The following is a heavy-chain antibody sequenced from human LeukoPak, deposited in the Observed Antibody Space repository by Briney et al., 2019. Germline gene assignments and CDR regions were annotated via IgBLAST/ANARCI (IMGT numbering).Heavy chain of an antibody. J-gene: IGHJ3*02. Sequence: GGSLRLSCAASGFTFSSYGMHWVRQAPGKGLEWVAVISYDGSNKYYADSVKDRFTISRDNSKNTLYLQMNSLTAEDTAVYYCAGDELEEAFDIWGQGTMVTVSS. V-gene: IGHV3-30*03. CDR1: GFTFSSYG. CDR3: AGDELEEAFDI. D-gene: IGHD6-6*01. CDR2: ISYDGSNK.